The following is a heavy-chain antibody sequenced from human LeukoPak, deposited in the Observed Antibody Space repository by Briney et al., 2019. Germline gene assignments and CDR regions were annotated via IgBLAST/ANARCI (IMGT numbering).Heavy chain of an antibody. CDR2: ISAYGGNT. V-gene: IGHV1-18*01. CDR3: ARDTGWLRLWTVAVTTADDAFDI. CDR1: GYTFSNYG. D-gene: IGHD5-12*01. Sequence: ASVKVSCKASGYTFSNYGISWVRQAPGQGLEWMGWISAYGGNTNTKYAQKFQGRLTMTTDTSTTTAYMELRSLRSDDTAVYYCARDTGWLRLWTVAVTTADDAFDIWGQGTMVTVSS. J-gene: IGHJ3*02.